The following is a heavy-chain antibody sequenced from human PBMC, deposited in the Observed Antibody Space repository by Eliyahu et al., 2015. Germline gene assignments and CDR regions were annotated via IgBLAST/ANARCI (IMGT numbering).Heavy chain of an antibody. D-gene: IGHD6-19*01. V-gene: IGHV3-13*05. J-gene: IGHJ4*02. Sequence: EVQLVESGGGLEQPGGSLRLSCAASGFTFSTYDMPWVRQATGKGLEWVSAIGPAGDPSYPGSVKGRFTISRENAKNSLSLQMNSLRAGDTAVYYCVRGLVGSSGWYGFDYWGQGALVTVSS. CDR2: IGPAGDP. CDR3: VRGLVGSSGWYGFDY. CDR1: GFTFSTYD.